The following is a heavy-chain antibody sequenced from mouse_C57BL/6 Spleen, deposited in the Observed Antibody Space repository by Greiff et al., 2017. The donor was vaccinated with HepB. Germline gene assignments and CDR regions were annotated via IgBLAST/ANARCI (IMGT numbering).Heavy chain of an antibody. V-gene: IGHV1-64*01. J-gene: IGHJ1*01. CDR1: GYTFTSYW. D-gene: IGHD1-1*01. Sequence: QVQLQQSGAELVKPGASVKLSCKASGYTFTSYWMHWVKQRPGQGLEWIGMIHPNSGSTNYNEKFKSKATLTVDKSSSTAYMQLSSLTSEDSAVYYCAKHYCGSSYWYFDGWGAGTTVTVSS. CDR3: AKHYCGSSYWYFDG. CDR2: IHPNSGST.